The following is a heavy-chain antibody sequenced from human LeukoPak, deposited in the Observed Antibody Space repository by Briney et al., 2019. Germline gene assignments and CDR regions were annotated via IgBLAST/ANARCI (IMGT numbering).Heavy chain of an antibody. CDR2: IYHSGST. CDR3: ARGGSVVVVAAIDY. Sequence: MPSETLSLTCTVSGYSISSGYYWGWIRQPPGKGLEWIGSIYHSGSTYYNPSLKSRVTISVDTSKNQFSLKLSSVTAADTAVYYCARGGSVVVVAAIDYWGQGTLVTVSS. V-gene: IGHV4-38-2*02. J-gene: IGHJ4*02. CDR1: GYSISSGYY. D-gene: IGHD2-15*01.